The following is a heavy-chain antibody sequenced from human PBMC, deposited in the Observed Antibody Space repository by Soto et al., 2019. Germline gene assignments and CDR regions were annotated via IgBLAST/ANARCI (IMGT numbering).Heavy chain of an antibody. CDR1: GGYFSGYY. CDR2: IFHSGSA. J-gene: IGHJ4*02. D-gene: IGHD3-22*01. Sequence: SEPLSLTCAVYGGYFSGYYWGWVRQRPGKGLEWIGHIFHSGSAYYNAFLKPRLSISVDTSKNQFSLNLNSVTAADTAVYYCARLRDYYHTSGYPQGFYFDYWGQGTLVTVSS. V-gene: IGHV4-34*09. CDR3: ARLRDYYHTSGYPQGFYFDY.